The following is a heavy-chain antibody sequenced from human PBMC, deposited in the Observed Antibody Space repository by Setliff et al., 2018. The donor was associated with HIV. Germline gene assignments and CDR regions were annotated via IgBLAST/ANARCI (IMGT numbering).Heavy chain of an antibody. CDR3: ARGKRWLQLTGGAYDY. Sequence: GASVKVSCKASGYTFISYYMYWVRQAPGQGLEWMGIINPSGGGTSYAQKFQGRLTMTRDTSTSTVYMELSSLRSEDTAVYYCARGKRWLQLTGGAYDYWGQGTLVTVSS. CDR2: INPSGGGT. J-gene: IGHJ4*02. V-gene: IGHV1-46*01. D-gene: IGHD5-12*01. CDR1: GYTFISYY.